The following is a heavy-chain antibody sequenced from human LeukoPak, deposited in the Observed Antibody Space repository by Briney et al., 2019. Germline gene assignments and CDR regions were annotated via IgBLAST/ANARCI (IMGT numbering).Heavy chain of an antibody. CDR1: GGTFSSYA. D-gene: IGHD6-13*01. Sequence: GSSVKVSCKASGGTFSSYAISWVRQAPGQGLEWMGGIIPIFGTANYAQKFQGRVTITTDESTSTAYMELSGLRSEDTAVYYCARGAAAGSYYYYYYMDVWGKGTTVTVSS. J-gene: IGHJ6*03. CDR3: ARGAAAGSYYYYYYMDV. V-gene: IGHV1-69*05. CDR2: IIPIFGTA.